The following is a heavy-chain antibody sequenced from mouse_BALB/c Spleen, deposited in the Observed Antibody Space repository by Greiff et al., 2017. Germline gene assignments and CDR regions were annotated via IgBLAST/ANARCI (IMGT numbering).Heavy chain of an antibody. Sequence: VQLVESGPGLVAPSQSLSIPCTVSGFSLTGYGVNWVRQPPGKGLEWLGMIWGDGSTDYNSALKSRLSISKDNSKSQVFLKMNSLQTDDTARYYCATYDYDGYYAMDYWGQGTSVTVSS. CDR1: GFSLTGYG. CDR2: IWGDGST. J-gene: IGHJ4*01. D-gene: IGHD2-4*01. CDR3: ATYDYDGYYAMDY. V-gene: IGHV2-6-7*01.